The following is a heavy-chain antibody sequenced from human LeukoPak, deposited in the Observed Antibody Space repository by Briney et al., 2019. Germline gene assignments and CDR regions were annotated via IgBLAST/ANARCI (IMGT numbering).Heavy chain of an antibody. V-gene: IGHV4-34*01. CDR1: GGSFSDYY. CDR3: ARRRQYDSSLFWNFDL. CDR2: INHSGST. J-gene: IGHJ2*01. D-gene: IGHD6-6*01. Sequence: KPSETLSLTCAVYGGSFSDYYWSWIRQSPGKGLEWIGEINHSGSTNYNPSLKSRVTISVDTSKNQFSLRLSSVTAADTAVYYCARRRQYDSSLFWNFDLWGSGTLVTVSS.